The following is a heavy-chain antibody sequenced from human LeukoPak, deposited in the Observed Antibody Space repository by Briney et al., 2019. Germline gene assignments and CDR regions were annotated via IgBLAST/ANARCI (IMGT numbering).Heavy chain of an antibody. J-gene: IGHJ4*02. CDR1: GFTFNNYE. CDR3: AKYYAARSRSFDF. CDR2: IGSGGDT. Sequence: GGSLRLSCAASGFTFNNYEMNWVRQAPGKGLEWVSVIGSGGDTYYSDSVQGRFTISRDNSKNTLYLQMNSLRADDTAVYYCAKYYAARSRSFDFWGQGTLVTVSS. D-gene: IGHD3-10*01. V-gene: IGHV3-23*01.